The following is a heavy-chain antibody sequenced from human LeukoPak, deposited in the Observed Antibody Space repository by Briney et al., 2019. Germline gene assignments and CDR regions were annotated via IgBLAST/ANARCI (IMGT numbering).Heavy chain of an antibody. CDR2: IYYSGST. J-gene: IGHJ4*02. V-gene: IGHV4-39*07. CDR3: APRTVTTRVFDY. CDR1: GGSISSSSYY. Sequence: PSETLSLACTVSGGSISSSSYYWGWIRQPPGKGLEWIGSIYYSGSTYYNPSLKSRVTISVDTSKNQFSLKLSSVTAADTAVYYCAPRTVTTRVFDYWGQGTLVTVSS. D-gene: IGHD4-17*01.